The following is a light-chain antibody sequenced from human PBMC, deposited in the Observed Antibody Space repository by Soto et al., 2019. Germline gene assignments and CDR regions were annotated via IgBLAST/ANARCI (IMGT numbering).Light chain of an antibody. CDR3: QQYYTTPRT. CDR1: QSVLDSSNKKNY. Sequence: DIVMTQSPDSLAVSLGERATINCKSSQSVLDSSNKKNYLAWYQQKAGHPPKLLIYWASTRESGVPDRFSGSGSETDFTLTINSLQAEDVAVYYCQQYYTTPRTFGQGAKVEIK. J-gene: IGKJ1*01. CDR2: WAS. V-gene: IGKV4-1*01.